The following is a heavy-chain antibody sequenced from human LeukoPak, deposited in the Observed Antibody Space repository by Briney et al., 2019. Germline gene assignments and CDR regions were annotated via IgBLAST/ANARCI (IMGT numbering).Heavy chain of an antibody. Sequence: SETLSLTCTVSGGSISSHYWSWIRQPPGKGLEWIGYIYYSGSTNYNPSLKSRVTISVDTSKNQFSLKLSSVTAADTAVYYCARARKAYCGGDCYSAAHYYYYYYYMDVWGKGTTVTVSS. V-gene: IGHV4-59*11. CDR2: IYYSGST. D-gene: IGHD2-21*02. J-gene: IGHJ6*03. CDR3: ARARKAYCGGDCYSAAHYYYYYYYMDV. CDR1: GGSISSHY.